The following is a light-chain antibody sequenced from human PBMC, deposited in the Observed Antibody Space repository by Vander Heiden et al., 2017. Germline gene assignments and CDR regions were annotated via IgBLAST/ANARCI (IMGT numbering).Light chain of an antibody. CDR3: GTWDSSLWV. CDR2: ENN. Sequence: QSVLTQPPSVSAAPGQQVTISCSGSSSRIGNNYVSWYQQLPGTAPKLLIYENNKRPSGIPDRFSGSKSGTSATLGITGLQTGDEADYYCGTWDSSLWVFGGGTKLTVL. J-gene: IGLJ3*02. V-gene: IGLV1-51*02. CDR1: SSRIGNNY.